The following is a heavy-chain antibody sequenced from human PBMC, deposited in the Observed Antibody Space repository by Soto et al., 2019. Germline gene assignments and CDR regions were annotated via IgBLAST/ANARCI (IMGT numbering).Heavy chain of an antibody. CDR1: EGTFSSYS. CDR2: IIPIFGTA. J-gene: IGHJ4*02. Sequence: QVQLVQSEAEVKKPGSSVKVSCKASEGTFSSYSINWLRQAPGQGLEWIEEIIPIFGTANDEQKFQSRVTSTADESTNTAYMKLSSPRCEHTAVYYCAREGWKHSGGIDYCGQGTLV. V-gene: IGHV1-69*01. D-gene: IGHD3-16*01. CDR3: AREGWKHSGGIDY.